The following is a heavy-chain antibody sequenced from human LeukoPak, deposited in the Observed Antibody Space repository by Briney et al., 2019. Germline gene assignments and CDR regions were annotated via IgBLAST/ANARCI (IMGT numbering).Heavy chain of an antibody. V-gene: IGHV3-48*03. CDR2: ISSSGSTI. Sequence: GGSLRLSCAASGFNFGSYSMTWVCQAPGKGLEWVSYISSSGSTIYYADSVKGRFTISRDNAKNSLYLQMNSLRAEDTAVYYCAELGITMIGGVWGKGTTVTISS. CDR1: GFNFGSYS. D-gene: IGHD3-10*02. J-gene: IGHJ6*04. CDR3: AELGITMIGGV.